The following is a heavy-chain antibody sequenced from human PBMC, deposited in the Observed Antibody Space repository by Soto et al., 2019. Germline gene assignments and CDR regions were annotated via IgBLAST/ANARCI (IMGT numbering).Heavy chain of an antibody. V-gene: IGHV3-48*02. CDR2: ISISSRTI. Sequence: PGWSLRLSCASSVFTFISYSMNWVRQAPGKGLEWVSYISISSRTIYYADSVKGRFTISRDDAKNSLYLQMNSLRDEDTSVYYCARDNGVAGSFDPWGQGTLVTVSS. D-gene: IGHD6-13*01. J-gene: IGHJ5*02. CDR1: VFTFISYS. CDR3: ARDNGVAGSFDP.